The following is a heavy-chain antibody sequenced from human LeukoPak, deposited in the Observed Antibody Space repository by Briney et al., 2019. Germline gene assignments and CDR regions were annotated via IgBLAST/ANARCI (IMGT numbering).Heavy chain of an antibody. V-gene: IGHV4-59*12. J-gene: IGHJ4*02. CDR2: MYDSGYT. CDR1: GGSISSYY. D-gene: IGHD2-15*01. Sequence: PSETLSLTCTVSGGSISSYYWSWIRQPPGKGLEWIGYMYDSGYTNYNPSLKSRVTISVDTSKNQFSLKLSSVTAADTAVYYCARDRSPYCSGGSCYSRVDFDYWGQGTLVTVSS. CDR3: ARDRSPYCSGGSCYSRVDFDY.